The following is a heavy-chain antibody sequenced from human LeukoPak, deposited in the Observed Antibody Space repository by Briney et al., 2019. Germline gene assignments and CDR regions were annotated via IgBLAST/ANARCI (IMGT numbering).Heavy chain of an antibody. J-gene: IGHJ6*03. CDR2: ICGSGGGT. CDR1: RFTVNSYS. CDR3: ATWDEKFYYMDV. D-gene: IGHD1-26*01. V-gene: IGHV3-23*01. Sequence: SGGSLRLSCAASRFTVNSYSIRWVRQAPGKGLQWVSAICGSGGGTHSASSVRGRFSISRDNSKDTVFLQMNNLRAEDPAIYYCATWDEKFYYMDVWGQGTMVTVSS.